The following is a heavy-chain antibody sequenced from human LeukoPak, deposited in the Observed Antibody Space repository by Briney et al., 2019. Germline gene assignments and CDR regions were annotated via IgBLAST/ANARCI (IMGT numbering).Heavy chain of an antibody. CDR1: GGSFSGYY. V-gene: IGHV4-34*01. CDR3: ARVGQWLAYYFDY. Sequence: SETLSLTCAVYGGSFSGYYWSWVRQPPGKGLEWIGEINHSGSTNYNPSLKSRVTISVDTSKNQFSLKLSSVTAADTAVYYCARVGQWLAYYFDYWGQGTLVTVSS. D-gene: IGHD6-19*01. J-gene: IGHJ4*02. CDR2: INHSGST.